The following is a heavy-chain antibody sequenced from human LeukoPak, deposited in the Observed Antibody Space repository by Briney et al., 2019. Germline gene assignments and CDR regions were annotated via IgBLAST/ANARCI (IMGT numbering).Heavy chain of an antibody. CDR1: GFTFDDYA. CDR2: ISWNSGSI. V-gene: IGHV3-9*01. J-gene: IGHJ3*02. D-gene: IGHD4-17*01. CDR3: AKDMGSDGEDAFDI. Sequence: GGSLRLSCAASGFTFDDYAMHWVRQAPGKGLEWVSGISWNSGSIGYADFVKGRFTISRDNAKNSLYLQMNSLRAEDTALYYCAKDMGSDGEDAFDIWGQGTMVTVSS.